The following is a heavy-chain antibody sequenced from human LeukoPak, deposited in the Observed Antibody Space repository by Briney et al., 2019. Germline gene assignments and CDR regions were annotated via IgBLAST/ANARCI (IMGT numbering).Heavy chain of an antibody. D-gene: IGHD5-12*01. V-gene: IGHV3-11*06. Sequence: GGSLRLSCAASGFTFSDYYMSWIRQAPGKGLEWVSYISSSSSYTNYADSVKGRFTISRDNVKNSLYLQMNSLRAEDTAVYYCARAHSGYDPSDYWGQGTLVTVPS. J-gene: IGHJ4*02. CDR1: GFTFSDYY. CDR3: ARAHSGYDPSDY. CDR2: ISSSSSYT.